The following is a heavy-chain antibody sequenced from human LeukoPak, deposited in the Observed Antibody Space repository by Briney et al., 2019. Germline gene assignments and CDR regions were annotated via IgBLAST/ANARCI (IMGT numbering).Heavy chain of an antibody. CDR3: AARGACSSSLRPLDF. Sequence: ASVKVSCKASGYTFTSYDINWVRQAPGQGPEWMGWMNPNSGNTGYAPKFHDRVTMTRNTSISTAYMELTSLRSEDTAVYFCAARGACSSSLRPLDFWGQGTLVTVSS. D-gene: IGHD6-6*01. J-gene: IGHJ4*02. CDR2: MNPNSGNT. V-gene: IGHV1-8*01. CDR1: GYTFTSYD.